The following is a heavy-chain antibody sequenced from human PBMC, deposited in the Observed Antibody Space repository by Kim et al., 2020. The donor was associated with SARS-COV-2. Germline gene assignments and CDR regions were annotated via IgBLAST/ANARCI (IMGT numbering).Heavy chain of an antibody. V-gene: IGHV1-69*01. CDR3: AREGELPFDY. D-gene: IGHD1-26*01. J-gene: IGHJ4*02. Sequence: TANYAQKFRGRVTITAEESTSTAYMALSSLRSEDTAVYYCAREGELPFDYWGQGTLVTVSS. CDR2: TA.